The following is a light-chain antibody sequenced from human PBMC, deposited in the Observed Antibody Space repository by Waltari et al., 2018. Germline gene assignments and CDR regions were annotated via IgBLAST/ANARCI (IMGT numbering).Light chain of an antibody. CDR2: DVP. J-gene: IGLJ2*01. V-gene: IGLV2-8*01. Sequence: QSALTQPPSASGSPGQSVTISCTGTFSNVRGYNYVSWYQQHPGQVPQLLIYDVPIRPAGVPCRFSRSRSGDPASLTVSGLLPDDEADYCCSAYEGPNNLVFGGGTKLTVL. CDR3: SAYEGPNNLV. CDR1: FSNVRGYNY.